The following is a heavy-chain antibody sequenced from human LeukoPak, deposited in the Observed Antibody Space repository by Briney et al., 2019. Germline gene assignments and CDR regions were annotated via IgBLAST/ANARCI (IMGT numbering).Heavy chain of an antibody. Sequence: SETLSLTCAVYGGSFSGYYWSWIRQPPGKGLEWIASINYSGSTYYNPSLKSRVTISVDTSENQFSLRLSSVTAADTAVYYCARHPSLTPYNWFDPWGQGTLVTVSS. D-gene: IGHD4-23*01. J-gene: IGHJ5*02. CDR3: ARHPSLTPYNWFDP. CDR2: INYSGST. CDR1: GGSFSGYY. V-gene: IGHV4-34*01.